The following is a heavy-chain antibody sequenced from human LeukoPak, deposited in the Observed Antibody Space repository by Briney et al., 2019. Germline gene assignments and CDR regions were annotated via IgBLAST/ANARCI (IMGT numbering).Heavy chain of an antibody. V-gene: IGHV4-4*09. Sequence: SETLSLTCTVSGGSISSYYWSWIRQPPGQGLEWIGYIYTSGSTNYNPSLKSRVTISVDTSKNQFSLKLSSVTAADTAVYYCAGSLAARLVYWGQGTLVTVFS. CDR1: GGSISSYY. J-gene: IGHJ4*02. CDR2: IYTSGST. D-gene: IGHD6-6*01. CDR3: AGSLAARLVY.